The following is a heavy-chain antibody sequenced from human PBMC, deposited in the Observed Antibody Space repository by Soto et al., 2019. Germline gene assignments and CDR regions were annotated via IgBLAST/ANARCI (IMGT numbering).Heavy chain of an antibody. CDR1: GVSINSGDYY. D-gene: IGHD3-10*01. CDR3: AKVRGQAFDI. CDR2: IFYSGTT. Sequence: QVQLQESGPGLVKPSQTLSLNCSVSGVSINSGDYYWSWIRQHAGQGLEWIGYIFYSGTTFYNPSLKSRVTISIDASKNQCSLEMSSVTAADTAVYYCAKVRGQAFDIRGQGTMVTVSS. J-gene: IGHJ3*02. V-gene: IGHV4-31*03.